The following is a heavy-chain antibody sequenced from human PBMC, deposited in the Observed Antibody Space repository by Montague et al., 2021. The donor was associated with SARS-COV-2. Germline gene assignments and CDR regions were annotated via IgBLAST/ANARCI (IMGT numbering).Heavy chain of an antibody. Sequence: SETLSLTCTVSGDSISRYYWCWIRQPPGKGLEWMGYHYNSGSTNXXPTLKSRIAMSVDTSETQFSLKLFSVTAADTAVYYCARVVVDASGWYHFDYWGQGALVTVSS. V-gene: IGHV4-59*12. D-gene: IGHD6-19*01. CDR2: HYNSGST. CDR3: ARVVVDASGWYHFDY. CDR1: GDSISRYY. J-gene: IGHJ4*02.